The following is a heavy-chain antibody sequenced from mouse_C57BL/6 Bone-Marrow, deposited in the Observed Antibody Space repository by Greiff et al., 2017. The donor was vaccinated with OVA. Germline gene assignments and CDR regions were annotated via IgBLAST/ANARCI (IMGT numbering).Heavy chain of an antibody. CDR1: GFNIKDDY. D-gene: IGHD1-1*01. V-gene: IGHV14-4*01. CDR3: TTCPLYYYGSNYFDY. CDR2: IDPENGDT. J-gene: IGHJ2*01. Sequence: VQLQQSGAELVRPGASVKLSCTASGFNIKDDYMHWVKQRPEQGLEWIGWIDPENGDTEYASKFQGKATITAETSSNTAYLQLSSLTSEDTAVYYCTTCPLYYYGSNYFDYWGQGTTLTVSS.